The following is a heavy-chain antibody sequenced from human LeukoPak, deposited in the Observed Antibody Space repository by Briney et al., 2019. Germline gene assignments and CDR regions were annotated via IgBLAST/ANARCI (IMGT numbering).Heavy chain of an antibody. J-gene: IGHJ3*02. CDR3: ARDIGGYCSGGSCLVAFDI. Sequence: SVKVSCKASGGTFSSYAISWVRQAPGQGLEWMGGITPIFGTANYAQKFQGRVTITADKSTSTAYMELSSLRSEDTAVYYCARDIGGYCSGGSCLVAFDIWGQGTMVTVSS. CDR2: ITPIFGTA. CDR1: GGTFSSYA. V-gene: IGHV1-69*06. D-gene: IGHD2-15*01.